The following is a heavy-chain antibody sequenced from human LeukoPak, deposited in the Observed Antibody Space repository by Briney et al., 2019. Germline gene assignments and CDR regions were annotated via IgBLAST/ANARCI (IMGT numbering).Heavy chain of an antibody. CDR1: GYTFTHYG. CDR3: ARGIRSPLFDY. D-gene: IGHD3-16*01. V-gene: IGHV1-18*01. Sequence: SVKVSCKASGYTFTHYGITWVRLAPGQGLAWTGWIYTYNGDTKCAQKLQGRVTMTPDTSTSTAFMELRSLRSDDSAVYYCARGIRSPLFDYWGLGTLVTVSP. CDR2: IYTYNGDT. J-gene: IGHJ4*02.